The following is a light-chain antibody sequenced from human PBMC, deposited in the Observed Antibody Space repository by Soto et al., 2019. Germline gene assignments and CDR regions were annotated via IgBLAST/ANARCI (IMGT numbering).Light chain of an antibody. CDR2: GAS. V-gene: IGKV3-20*01. CDR1: QSVSSSY. CDR3: QQYGSSLPYT. J-gene: IGKJ2*01. Sequence: EIVLTQSPGTLYLSPGERATISCRASQSVSSSYLAWYQQKPGQAPRLLIYGASSRATGIPDRFSGSGSGTDFTLTISRLEPEDFAVYSCQQYGSSLPYTFGQGTKLEIK.